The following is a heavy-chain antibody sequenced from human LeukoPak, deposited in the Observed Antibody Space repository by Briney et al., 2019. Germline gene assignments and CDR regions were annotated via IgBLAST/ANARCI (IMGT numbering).Heavy chain of an antibody. CDR1: GGSISSYY. J-gene: IGHJ2*01. CDR2: VYYRGNT. D-gene: IGHD4-23*01. CDR3: ARDLDYGGNSIWYFDL. V-gene: IGHV4-59*01. Sequence: PSETLSLTCTVSGGSISSYYWSWIRQPPGKGLEWIGFVYYRGNTNYNPSLKSRVTMSVDTSKNQFSLKLSSVTAADTAVYYCARDLDYGGNSIWYFDLWGRGTLVTVSS.